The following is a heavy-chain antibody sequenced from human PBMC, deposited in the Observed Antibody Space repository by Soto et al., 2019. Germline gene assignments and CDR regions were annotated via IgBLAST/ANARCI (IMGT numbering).Heavy chain of an antibody. CDR3: AREVNSSPARGPNWFDP. J-gene: IGHJ5*02. V-gene: IGHV4-4*02. D-gene: IGHD6-13*01. CDR2: TYHSGTT. CDR1: GDSINNSHW. Sequence: QVQLQESGPGLVQPSGTLSLTCAVSGDSINNSHWWSWVRQTPGKGLEWIGETYHSGTTNYNPSHKTQVTISIDKSKNQFSLKMNSVTAADTAVYYCAREVNSSPARGPNWFDPWGQGTLVTVSS.